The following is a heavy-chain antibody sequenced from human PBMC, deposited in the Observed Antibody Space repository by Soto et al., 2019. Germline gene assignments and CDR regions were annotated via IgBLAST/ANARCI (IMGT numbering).Heavy chain of an antibody. CDR2: ISSSSSYI. CDR3: ARDEGGQSAYYYYGIAV. D-gene: IGHD2-15*01. CDR1: GFTFSSYS. V-gene: IGHV3-21*01. Sequence: EVQLVESGGGLVKPGGSLRLSCAASGFTFSSYSMNWVRQAPGKGLEWVSSISSSSSYIYYADSVKGRFTISRDNAKNSLYLQMNSLRAEDTAVYYCARDEGGQSAYYYYGIAVWGQGTTVTVSS. J-gene: IGHJ6*02.